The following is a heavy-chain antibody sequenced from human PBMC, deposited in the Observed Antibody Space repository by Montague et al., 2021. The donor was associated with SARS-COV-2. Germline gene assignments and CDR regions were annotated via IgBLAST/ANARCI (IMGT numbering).Heavy chain of an antibody. CDR1: GGSISSSSYY. CDR2: IYYSGST. V-gene: IGHV4-39*01. CDR3: AADYGERDWFDP. Sequence: SETLSLTCTVSGGSISSSSYYWGWIRQPPGKGLEWIGSIYYSGSTYYNPSLKSRVTISVDTSKNQFSLKLCSVAAADTAVYYCAADYGERDWFDPWGQGTLVTVSS. D-gene: IGHD4-17*01. J-gene: IGHJ5*02.